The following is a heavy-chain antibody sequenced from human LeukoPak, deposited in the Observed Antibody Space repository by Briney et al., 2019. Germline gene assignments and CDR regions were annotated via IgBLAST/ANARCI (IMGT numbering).Heavy chain of an antibody. CDR1: GFTFSSYA. CDR3: AKGLRYSSSAVSDY. CDR2: ISGSGGST. J-gene: IGHJ4*02. Sequence: PGGSLRLSRAASGFTFSSYAMSWVRQAPGKGLEWVSAISGSGGSTYYADSVKGRFTISRDNSKNTLYLQMNSLRAEDTVVYYCAKGLRYSSSAVSDYWGQGTLVTVSS. V-gene: IGHV3-23*01. D-gene: IGHD6-13*01.